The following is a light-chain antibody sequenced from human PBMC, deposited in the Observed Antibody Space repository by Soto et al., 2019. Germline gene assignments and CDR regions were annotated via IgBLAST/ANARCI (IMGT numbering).Light chain of an antibody. J-gene: IGKJ4*01. CDR3: QQYDSYPLT. V-gene: IGKV1-5*03. CDR2: KAS. CDR1: QSISSW. Sequence: DIQMTQSPSTLSASVGDRVTITCRASQSISSWLAWYQQKPGKAPNLLIYKASSLESGVPSRFSGSCSGTEFTLIFSSLQPDDFATYYCQQYDSYPLTFGGGTKVDIK.